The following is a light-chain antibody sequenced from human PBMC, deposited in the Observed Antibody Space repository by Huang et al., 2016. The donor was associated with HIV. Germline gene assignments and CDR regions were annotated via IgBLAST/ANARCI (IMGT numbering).Light chain of an antibody. J-gene: IGKJ4*01. CDR2: DAF. V-gene: IGKV1-33*01. Sequence: DIQMTQSPSSLSASVGDRVTITCQASQDIRNHLNWYQQKPGQAPNLLIYDAFSLQKGVPSRFSGSGSGTDYTLIISSLQPEDFATYYCQQFDNSLTFGAGTKVEIK. CDR1: QDIRNH. CDR3: QQFDNSLT.